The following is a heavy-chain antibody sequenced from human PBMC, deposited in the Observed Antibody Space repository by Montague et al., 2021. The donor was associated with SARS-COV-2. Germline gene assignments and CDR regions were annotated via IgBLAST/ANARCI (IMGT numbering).Heavy chain of an antibody. CDR3: ARSHDYRGNDDVDS. V-gene: IGHV4-34*01. CDR2: ITHGGST. CDR1: GGSLSGFY. J-gene: IGHJ4*02. Sequence: SETLSLTCAVYGGSLSGFYWTWIRQAPGKGLEWVGEITHGGSTIYSPSLKSRLTISLDTSKNQFSLKLDSVTAADTATYYCARSHDYRGNDDVDSWGQGALVIVSS. D-gene: IGHD4-23*01.